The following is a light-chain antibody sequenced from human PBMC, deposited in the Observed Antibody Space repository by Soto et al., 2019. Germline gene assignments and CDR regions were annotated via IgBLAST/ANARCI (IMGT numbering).Light chain of an antibody. J-gene: IGLJ2*01. CDR3: SSYTSSTTVV. CDR2: DVS. V-gene: IGLV2-14*01. CDR1: SSDVGGYNY. Sequence: QSVLTQPASVSGSPGQSITISCTGTSSDVGGYNYVSWYQQHPGKAPKLMIYDVSNRPSGVSNRFSGSKSGITASLTISGLQAEDEADFYCSSYTSSTTVVFGGGTKVTVL.